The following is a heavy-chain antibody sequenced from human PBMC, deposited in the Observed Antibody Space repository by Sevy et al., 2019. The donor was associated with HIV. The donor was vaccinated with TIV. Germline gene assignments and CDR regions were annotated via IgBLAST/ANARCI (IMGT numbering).Heavy chain of an antibody. J-gene: IGHJ4*02. D-gene: IGHD3-9*01. Sequence: GESLKISCKGSGYSFTSYWISWVRQMPGKGLEWMGRIDPSDSYTNYSPSFQGHVTISADKSISTAYLQWSSLKASDTAMYYCASSASAILGAIDYWGQGTLVTVSS. CDR1: GYSFTSYW. CDR3: ASSASAILGAIDY. CDR2: IDPSDSYT. V-gene: IGHV5-10-1*01.